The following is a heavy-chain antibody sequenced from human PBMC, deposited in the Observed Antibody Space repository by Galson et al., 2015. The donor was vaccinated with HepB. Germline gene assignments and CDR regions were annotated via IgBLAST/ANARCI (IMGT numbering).Heavy chain of an antibody. J-gene: IGHJ4*02. D-gene: IGHD5-18*01. CDR1: GFTFRSYT. CDR2: ISSNSDYI. Sequence: SLRLSCAASGFTFRSYTMNWVRQAPGKGLEWVSSISSNSDYIYYADSVKGRFTISRDNAKNSLYLQMNSLSTEDTAMYYCARERNLDAAMAQAFDHWGQGTLVTVSA. CDR3: ARERNLDAAMAQAFDH. V-gene: IGHV3-21*04.